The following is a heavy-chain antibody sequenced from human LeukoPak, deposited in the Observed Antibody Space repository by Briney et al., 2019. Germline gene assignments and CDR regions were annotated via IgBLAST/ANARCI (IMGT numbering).Heavy chain of an antibody. CDR2: IYHSGST. D-gene: IGHD6-13*01. Sequence: NTSETLSLTCAVSGGSISSSNWWSWVRQPPGKGLEWIGEIYHSGSTNYNPSLKSRVTISVDKSKNQFSLKLSSVTAADTAVYYCARVGVSSSWYSDAFDIWGQGTMVTVSS. CDR3: ARVGVSSSWYSDAFDI. V-gene: IGHV4-4*02. CDR1: GGSISSSNW. J-gene: IGHJ3*02.